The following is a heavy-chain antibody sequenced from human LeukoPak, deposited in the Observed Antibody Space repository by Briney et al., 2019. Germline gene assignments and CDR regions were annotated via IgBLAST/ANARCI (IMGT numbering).Heavy chain of an antibody. V-gene: IGHV3-23*01. Sequence: GTLSLTCAVSGDSISSSNWWTWVRQPPGKGLEWVSGISGSGDNTYYADSVKGRFTISRDNSKNTLYVQVNSLGTEDTAAYYCAKGSYYDSSGSFYFDYWGQGTLVTVSS. J-gene: IGHJ4*02. CDR1: GDSISSSN. D-gene: IGHD3-22*01. CDR3: AKGSYYDSSGSFYFDY. CDR2: ISGSGDNT.